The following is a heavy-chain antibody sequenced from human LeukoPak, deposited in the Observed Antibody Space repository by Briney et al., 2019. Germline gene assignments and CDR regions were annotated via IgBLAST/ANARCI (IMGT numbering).Heavy chain of an antibody. CDR3: ASYRMYSGYEALDN. CDR1: GFXFSSNA. V-gene: IGHV3-30-3*01. D-gene: IGHD5-12*01. Sequence: GGSLRLSCAASGFXFSSNAMHWVRQAPGKGLEWVAVISYDGTNKYYADSVKGRFTISRDNSKNTLYLQMNSLRAEDTAVYYCASYRMYSGYEALDNWGQGTLVTVSS. CDR2: ISYDGTNK. J-gene: IGHJ4*02.